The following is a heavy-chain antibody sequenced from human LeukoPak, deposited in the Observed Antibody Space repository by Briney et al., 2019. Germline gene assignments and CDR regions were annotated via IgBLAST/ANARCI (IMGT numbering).Heavy chain of an antibody. V-gene: IGHV6-1*01. CDR3: AREGSLWFGELLILDY. CDR1: GDSVSSNSAA. D-gene: IGHD3-10*01. Sequence: SQTLSLTCAISGDSVSSNSAAWNWIRQSPSRGLEWLGRTYYRSKWYNDYAVSVKSRITINPDTSKNLFSLQLNSVTPEDTAVYYCAREGSLWFGELLILDYWGQGTLVTVSS. J-gene: IGHJ4*02. CDR2: TYYRSKWYN.